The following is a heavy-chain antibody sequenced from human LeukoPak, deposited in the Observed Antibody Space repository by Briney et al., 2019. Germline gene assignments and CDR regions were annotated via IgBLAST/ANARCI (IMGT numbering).Heavy chain of an antibody. V-gene: IGHV3-7*04. CDR3: ARVAAAVPDQ. D-gene: IGHD6-13*01. CDR1: GFTFTTYW. Sequence: PGGSLRLSCAASGFTFTTYWMSWVRQAPGKGLEWVANIKQDGSEKYYMDSVKGRFTISRDNAKNSLYLQMSSLRAEDTAVYYCARVAAAVPDQWGQGTLVTVS. J-gene: IGHJ5*02. CDR2: IKQDGSEK.